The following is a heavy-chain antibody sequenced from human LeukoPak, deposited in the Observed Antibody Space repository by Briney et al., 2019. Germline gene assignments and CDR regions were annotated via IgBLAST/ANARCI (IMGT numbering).Heavy chain of an antibody. CDR1: GYTIIGYY. J-gene: IGHJ4*02. Sequence: GASEKVSCKASGYTIIGYYMYWVRQAPGQGLEWMGWINPNSGATKPQHVFQGRVTMIRDNCINTAYTELSRLRSDDTAVYYCARIKRFVVVPAAIWSQQWPIALNYKGWPYWGQGTLVTVSS. CDR2: INPNSGAT. V-gene: IGHV1-2*02. D-gene: IGHD2-2*01. CDR3: ARIKRFVVVPAAIWSQQWPIALNYKGWPY.